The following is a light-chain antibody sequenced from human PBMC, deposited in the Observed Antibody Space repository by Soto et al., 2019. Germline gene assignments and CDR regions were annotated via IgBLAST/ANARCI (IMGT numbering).Light chain of an antibody. V-gene: IGKV3-20*01. Sequence: EIVLTQSPGTLSLSPGERAILSCRASQSVSSSSLAWYQQKAGQAPRFLIYGASSRATGIPDRFSGGGSGTDFTLTISRLEPEDFAVYYCQQYGSSPRTFGQGTKVEIK. J-gene: IGKJ1*01. CDR3: QQYGSSPRT. CDR1: QSVSSSS. CDR2: GAS.